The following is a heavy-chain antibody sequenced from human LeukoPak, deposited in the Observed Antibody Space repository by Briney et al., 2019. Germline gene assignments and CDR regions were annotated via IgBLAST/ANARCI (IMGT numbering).Heavy chain of an antibody. CDR2: IYYSGST. CDR3: ARQGVVGATGFDF. CDR1: GGSIGELSYY. Sequence: KPSETLSLTCSVSGGSIGELSYYWGWIRQPPGKGLEWIGNIYYSGSTYNNPSLESRVVISVDSSRNQFSLKLTSVTATDTAVYYCARQGVVGATGFDFWARESWSPSPQ. D-gene: IGHD1-26*01. J-gene: IGHJ4*02. V-gene: IGHV4-39*01.